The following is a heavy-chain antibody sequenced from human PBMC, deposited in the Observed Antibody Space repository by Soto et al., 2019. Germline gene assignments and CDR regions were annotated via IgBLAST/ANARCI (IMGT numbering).Heavy chain of an antibody. V-gene: IGHV3-48*02. CDR3: ARRPYGDEGR. CDR1: GFTFSSYS. D-gene: IGHD4-17*01. Sequence: EVQLVESGGGLVQPGGSLRLSCAASGFTFSSYSMNWVRQAPGKGLEWVSYISSSSSTIYYADSVKGRFTISRDNAKNSLYMQMNSLRDEVTAVYYCARRPYGDEGRWGQGTLVTVSS. J-gene: IGHJ4*02. CDR2: ISSSSSTI.